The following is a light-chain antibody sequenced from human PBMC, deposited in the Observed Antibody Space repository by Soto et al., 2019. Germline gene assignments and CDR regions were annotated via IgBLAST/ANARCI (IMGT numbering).Light chain of an antibody. V-gene: IGKV1-5*01. J-gene: IGKJ1*01. CDR3: QQYATYSPST. CDR2: DAS. CDR1: QNLGTW. Sequence: DIQLTQSPSTLSASVGDRVTLTCRASQNLGTWLAWYQHRPGEGPKLLIHDASTLESGVPSRFSGGGSATEFSLTINSLESGDSGTYHCQQYATYSPSTFGQGTTVEIK.